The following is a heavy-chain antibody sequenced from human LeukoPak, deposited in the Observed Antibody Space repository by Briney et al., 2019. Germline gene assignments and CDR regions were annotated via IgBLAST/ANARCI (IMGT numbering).Heavy chain of an antibody. CDR1: GFTFSDYY. D-gene: IGHD4-17*01. J-gene: IGHJ3*02. V-gene: IGHV3-11*01. CDR3: ARADYGDYVDDAFDI. Sequence: GGSLGLSCAASGFTFSDYYMSWIRQAPGKGLEWVSYISSSGSTIYYADSVKGRFTISRDNAKNSQYLQMNSLRAEDTDVYYCARADYGDYVDDAFDIWGQGTMVTVSS. CDR2: ISSSGSTI.